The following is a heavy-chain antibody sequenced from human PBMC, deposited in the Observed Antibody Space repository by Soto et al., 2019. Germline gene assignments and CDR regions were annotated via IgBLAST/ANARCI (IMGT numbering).Heavy chain of an antibody. Sequence: SETLSLTCTVSGGSISSGCYYWSWIRPHQGKGLEWLGYIYYSGSTYYNPSLQSRVTISVDTSKNQFSLKLRSVTAAATAVYYAVRDIRREQEVYYGMDVWGQGTTVTVSS. V-gene: IGHV4-31*03. CDR3: VRDIRREQEVYYGMDV. CDR2: IYYSGST. CDR1: GGSISSGCYY. J-gene: IGHJ6*02.